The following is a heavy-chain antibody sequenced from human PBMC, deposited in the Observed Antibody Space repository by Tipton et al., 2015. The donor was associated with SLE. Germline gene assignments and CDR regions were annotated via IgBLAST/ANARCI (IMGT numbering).Heavy chain of an antibody. CDR3: AREAWRTGTTGPWLDP. J-gene: IGHJ5*02. CDR2: IYFDGNS. Sequence: TLSLTCTVSGGSIGPYYWHWIRQSPGKALEWIGYIYFDGNSNGRGNYNPSLKSRVTMSLDTSKNQVSLKLNSVTAADAAVYYCAREAWRTGTTGPWLDPWGRGILVTVSS. D-gene: IGHD1-7*01. V-gene: IGHV4-59*01. CDR1: GGSIGPYY.